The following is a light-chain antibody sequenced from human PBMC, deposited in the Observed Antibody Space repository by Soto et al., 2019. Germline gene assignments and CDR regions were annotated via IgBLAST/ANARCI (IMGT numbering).Light chain of an antibody. CDR1: SSDVGSYNL. V-gene: IGLV2-23*02. CDR3: CSYAGSSTYV. CDR2: EVT. J-gene: IGLJ1*01. Sequence: QSALTQPASVSGSPGQSITISCTGTSSDVGSYNLVSWYQQHPGKAPKLIIYEVTQWPSGVSVRFSGSKSGNTASLTISGLQAEDEADYYCCSYAGSSTYVFGSGTKLTVL.